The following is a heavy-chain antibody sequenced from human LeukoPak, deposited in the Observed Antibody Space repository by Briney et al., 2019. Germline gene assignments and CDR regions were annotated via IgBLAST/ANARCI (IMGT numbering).Heavy chain of an antibody. D-gene: IGHD3-3*01. CDR2: ISSSSSTI. Sequence: PGGSLRLSCAASGFTFSSYSMNWVRQAPGKGLEWVSYISSSSSTIYYADSVKGRFTISRDNAKNSLYLQMNSLRDEDTAVYYCARDTIFGADYCFDYWGQGTLVTVPS. CDR1: GFTFSSYS. J-gene: IGHJ4*02. CDR3: ARDTIFGADYCFDY. V-gene: IGHV3-48*02.